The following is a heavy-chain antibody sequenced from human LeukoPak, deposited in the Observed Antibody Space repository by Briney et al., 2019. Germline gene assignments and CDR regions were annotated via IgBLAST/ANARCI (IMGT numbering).Heavy chain of an antibody. D-gene: IGHD1-14*01. J-gene: IGHJ6*03. V-gene: IGHV3-73*01. CDR3: TRPILPGPPPMDV. CDR1: GFTFSGSA. Sequence: GGSLRLSCAASGFTFSGSAMHWVRQASGKGLEWVGRIRSKANSYATAYAASVKGRFTISRDDSKNTACLQMNSLKTEDTAVYYCTRPILPGPPPMDVWGKGTTVTVSS. CDR2: IRSKANSYAT.